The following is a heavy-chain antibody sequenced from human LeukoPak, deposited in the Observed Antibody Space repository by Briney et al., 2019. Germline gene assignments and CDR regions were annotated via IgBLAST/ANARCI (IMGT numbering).Heavy chain of an antibody. CDR1: GGSISSYY. D-gene: IGHD3-9*01. J-gene: IGHJ4*02. V-gene: IGHV4-59*01. CDR3: ASFYDILTGIDY. CDR2: IYYSGST. Sequence: SETLSLTCTVSGGSISSYYWSWIRQPPGEGLEWFGYIYYSGSTNYNPSLKSRVTISVDTSKNQFSLKLSSVTAADTAVYYCASFYDILTGIDYWGQGTLVTVSS.